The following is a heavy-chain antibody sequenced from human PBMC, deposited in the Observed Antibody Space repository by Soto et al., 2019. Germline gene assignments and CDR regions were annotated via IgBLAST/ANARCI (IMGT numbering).Heavy chain of an antibody. CDR1: GYSFTSYW. V-gene: IGHV5-51*01. CDR3: ARQITHSSRRTLGNNWFDP. CDR2: IYPGDSDT. J-gene: IGHJ5*02. Sequence: GESLKISCKGSGYSFTSYWIGWVRQMPGKGLEWMGIIYPGDSDTRYSPSFQGQVTISADKSISTAYLQWSSLKASDTAMYYCARQITHSSRRTLGNNWFDPWGQGTLVTVSS. D-gene: IGHD6-13*01.